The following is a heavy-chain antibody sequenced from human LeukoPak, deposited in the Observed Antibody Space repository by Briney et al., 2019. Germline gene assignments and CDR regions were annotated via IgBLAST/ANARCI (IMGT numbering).Heavy chain of an antibody. J-gene: IGHJ4*02. CDR3: TSESYDTSDYYDY. V-gene: IGHV1-2*02. CDR2: INPNSGGT. D-gene: IGHD3-22*01. CDR1: GYTFTGYY. Sequence: ASVKVSCKASGYTFTGYYMRWVRQAPGQGLEWMGWINPNSGGTNYAQKFQGRVTMTRDTPISTAYMDLSSLKSDDMAMYYCTSESYDTSDYYDYWGQGTLVTVSS.